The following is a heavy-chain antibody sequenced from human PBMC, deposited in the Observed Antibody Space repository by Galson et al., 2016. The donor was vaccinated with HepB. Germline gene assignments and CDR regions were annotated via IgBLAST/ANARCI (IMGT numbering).Heavy chain of an antibody. CDR3: ARGPLTVNTYCCWFDP. V-gene: IGHV3-30-3*01. J-gene: IGHJ5*02. Sequence: SLRLSCAASEITFSSYAMHWVRQAPGKGLEWVAVISYDGSNKYYADSVKGRFTISRDNSKNTLYLQMNSLRAEDTAVYYCARGPLTVNTYCCWFDPWGQGTLVTVSS. D-gene: IGHD4-17*01. CDR1: EITFSSYA. CDR2: ISYDGSNK.